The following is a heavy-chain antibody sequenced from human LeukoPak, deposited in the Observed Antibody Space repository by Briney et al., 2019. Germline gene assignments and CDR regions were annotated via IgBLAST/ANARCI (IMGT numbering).Heavy chain of an antibody. D-gene: IGHD1-26*01. Sequence: PGGSLRLSCAASGFTFSIYGMNWVRQAPGKGLEWVSAISGSGYSTYYADSVKGRFTISRDNSKNTLYLQMNSLRAEDTALYFCAQWSRYFDYWGQGTLVTVSS. CDR3: AQWSRYFDY. V-gene: IGHV3-23*01. CDR2: ISGSGYST. CDR1: GFTFSIYG. J-gene: IGHJ4*02.